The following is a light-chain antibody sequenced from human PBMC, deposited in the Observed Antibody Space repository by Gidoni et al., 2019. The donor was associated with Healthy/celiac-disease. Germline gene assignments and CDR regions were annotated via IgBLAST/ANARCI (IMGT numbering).Light chain of an antibody. J-gene: IGKJ3*01. V-gene: IGKV3-11*01. CDR2: DAS. Sequence: EIVLTQSPATLSLSPGERATLSCRASQSVSSYLAWYQQQPGQAPRLLIYDASTRATGIPARFSGSGSGTDFTLTISSLEPEDFAVYYCQQRSNWLGTFGPGTKVDIK. CDR3: QQRSNWLGT. CDR1: QSVSSY.